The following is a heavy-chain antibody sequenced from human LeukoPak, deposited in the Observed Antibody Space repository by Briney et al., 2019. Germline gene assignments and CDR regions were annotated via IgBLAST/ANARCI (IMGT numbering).Heavy chain of an antibody. V-gene: IGHV3-49*04. J-gene: IGHJ4*02. D-gene: IGHD4-17*01. CDR1: GFTSGDCA. Sequence: GGSLRLSCTASGFTSGDCAMSWVRQAPGKGLEWVGFIRSKAYGGTTEYAASVRGRFSISRDDSKSIAYLQMNSLKTEDTAVYYCTHAGPYGDYGYYWGQGTLVTVSS. CDR2: IRSKAYGGTT. CDR3: THAGPYGDYGYY.